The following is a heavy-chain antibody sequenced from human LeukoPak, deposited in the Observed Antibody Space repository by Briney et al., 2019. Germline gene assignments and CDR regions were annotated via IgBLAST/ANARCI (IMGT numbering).Heavy chain of an antibody. CDR3: ARVASQGSSSWLDY. CDR1: GGSFSGYY. D-gene: IGHD6-13*01. CDR2: ISHSGST. Sequence: SETLSLTCAVYGGSFSGYYWSWIRQPPGKGLEWIGEISHSGSTNYNPSLKSRVTISVDTSKNQFSLKLSSVTAADTAVYYCARVASQGSSSWLDYWGQGTLVTVSS. J-gene: IGHJ4*02. V-gene: IGHV4-34*01.